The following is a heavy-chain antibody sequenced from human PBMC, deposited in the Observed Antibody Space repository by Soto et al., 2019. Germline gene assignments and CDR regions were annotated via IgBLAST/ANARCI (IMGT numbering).Heavy chain of an antibody. V-gene: IGHV1-18*01. CDR1: AYSFTAQG. Sequence: ASVKVACKTSAYSFTAQGISWVRQAPGQGLEWMGWISTYNANTHYARKLQGRVTMTTDTSTNTVYMELSSLRSEDTAVYYCARRGLSSSSTFRYYYYGMDVWG. J-gene: IGHJ6*02. CDR2: ISTYNANT. D-gene: IGHD6-6*01. CDR3: ARRGLSSSSTFRYYYYGMDV.